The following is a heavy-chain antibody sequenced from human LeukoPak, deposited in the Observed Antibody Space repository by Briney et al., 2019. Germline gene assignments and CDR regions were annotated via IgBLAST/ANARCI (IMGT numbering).Heavy chain of an antibody. Sequence: ASVKVSCKASGYTFTGYDFNWVRQATGQRPEWMGWMSPNSGDTGYAQKFQDRVTMTRNTSISTAYMELSSLRSDDTAVYYCARGPPNWGYDYWGPGTLVTVSS. D-gene: IGHD7-27*01. CDR1: GYTFTGYD. CDR2: MSPNSGDT. V-gene: IGHV1-8*01. CDR3: ARGPPNWGYDY. J-gene: IGHJ4*02.